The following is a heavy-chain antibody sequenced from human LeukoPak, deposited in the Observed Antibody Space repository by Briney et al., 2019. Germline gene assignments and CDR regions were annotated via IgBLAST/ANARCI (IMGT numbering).Heavy chain of an antibody. D-gene: IGHD5-18*01. Sequence: PGGSLRLSCAASGFMFSDYGMHWVRQAPGKGLEWVAVIWYDGSKTYYVDSVKGRFSISRDNSKNTLYLQLNSLRAEDTAAYYCAKWAYSYGPGYFDYWGQGTLVTVST. CDR1: GFMFSDYG. CDR2: IWYDGSKT. CDR3: AKWAYSYGPGYFDY. V-gene: IGHV3-33*06. J-gene: IGHJ4*02.